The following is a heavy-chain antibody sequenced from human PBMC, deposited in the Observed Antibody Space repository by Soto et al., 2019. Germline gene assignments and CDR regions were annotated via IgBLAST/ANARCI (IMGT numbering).Heavy chain of an antibody. Sequence: ASVKVSCKASGYSFSTHAMHWVRQAPGQGLEWVGWINSVNDHTIYSEKFQGRVTMTTDTSTNTAYMELRSLRSDDTAVYYCARKSLSNFNWFDPWGQGTLVTVSS. CDR1: GYSFSTHA. D-gene: IGHD4-4*01. CDR2: INSVNDHT. V-gene: IGHV1-3*01. J-gene: IGHJ5*02. CDR3: ARKSLSNFNWFDP.